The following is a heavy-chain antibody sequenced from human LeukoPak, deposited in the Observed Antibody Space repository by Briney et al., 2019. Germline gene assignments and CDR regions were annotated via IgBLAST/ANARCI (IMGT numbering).Heavy chain of an antibody. CDR2: INQGGSDK. J-gene: IGHJ4*02. D-gene: IGHD1-14*01. V-gene: IGHV3-7*04. CDR3: GGVTGGYGGGYDY. CDR1: GFTFSTYY. Sequence: PGGSLRLSCAASGFTFSTYYMTWVRQAPGKGLEWVASINQGGSDKYYVDSVKGRFTISRDNAKNSLYLQMNSLRAEDTAVYYCGGVTGGYGGGYDYWGQGTLVTVSS.